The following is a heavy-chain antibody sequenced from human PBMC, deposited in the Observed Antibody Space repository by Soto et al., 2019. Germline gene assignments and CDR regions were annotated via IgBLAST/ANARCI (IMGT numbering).Heavy chain of an antibody. CDR1: GGSISSYY. V-gene: IGHV4-59*01. J-gene: IGHJ5*02. CDR2: IYYSGST. CDR3: AREGGSTGPLSNWFDP. Sequence: PSETLSLTCTVSGGSISSYYWSWIRQPPGKGLEWIGYIYYSGSTNYNPSLKSRVTISVDTSKNQFSLKLSSVTAADTAVYYCAREGGSTGPLSNWFDPWGQGTLVTVSS. D-gene: IGHD1-1*01.